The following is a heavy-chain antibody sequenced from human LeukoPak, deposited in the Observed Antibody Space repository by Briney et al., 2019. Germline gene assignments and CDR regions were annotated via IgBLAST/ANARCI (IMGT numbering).Heavy chain of an antibody. D-gene: IGHD3-3*01. CDR2: IYYSGST. J-gene: IGHJ4*02. V-gene: IGHV4-31*03. Sequence: SQTLSLTCTVSGGSISSGGYYWSWIRQHPGKGLEWIGYIYYSGSTYYNPSLKSRVTISVDTSKNQFSLKLSSVTAADTAVYYYARGEWFGVVITTPLDYWGQGTLVTVSS. CDR1: GGSISSGGYY. CDR3: ARGEWFGVVITTPLDY.